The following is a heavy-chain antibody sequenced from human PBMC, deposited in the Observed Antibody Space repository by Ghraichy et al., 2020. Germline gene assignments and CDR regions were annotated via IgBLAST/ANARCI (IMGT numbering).Heavy chain of an antibody. J-gene: IGHJ6*03. CDR3: ARDNIVGATCLAERCYYYYYYMDV. CDR2: IYYSGST. D-gene: IGHD1-26*01. CDR1: GGSISSYY. V-gene: IGHV4-59*01. Sequence: SETLSLTCTVSGGSISSYYWSWIRQPPGKGLEWIGYIYYSGSTNYNPSLKSRVTISVDTSKNQFSLKLSSVTAADTAVYYCARDNIVGATCLAERCYYYYYYMDVWGKGTTVTVSS.